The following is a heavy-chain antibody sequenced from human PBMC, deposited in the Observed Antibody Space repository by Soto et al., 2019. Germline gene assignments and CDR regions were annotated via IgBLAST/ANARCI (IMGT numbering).Heavy chain of an antibody. D-gene: IGHD1-1*01. CDR3: AFRNWAASGTRYYFDY. V-gene: IGHV2-5*02. CDR1: GFSFSTSAVG. CDR2: IYWDDDK. J-gene: IGHJ4*02. Sequence: QITLTESGPTLVKPTQTLTLTCTFSGFSFSTSAVGVGWIRQPPGNALEWLALIYWDDDKRYSPFLKSRLTFSKDTSTSQGVLTLANMDPVDTGTYYCAFRNWAASGTRYYFDYWGQGTLVTVYS.